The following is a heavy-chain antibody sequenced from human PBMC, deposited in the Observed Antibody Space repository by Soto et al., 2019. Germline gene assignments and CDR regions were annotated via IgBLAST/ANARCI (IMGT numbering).Heavy chain of an antibody. CDR1: GFTFSSYA. Sequence: QVQLVESGGGVVQPGRSLRLSCAASGFTFSSYAMHWVRQAPGKGLEWVAVISYDGSNKYYADSVKGRFTISRDNSKNTLYLQMNSLRAEDTAVYYCAREGVGATLAFDIWGQGTMVTVSS. CDR3: AREGVGATLAFDI. J-gene: IGHJ3*02. D-gene: IGHD1-26*01. CDR2: ISYDGSNK. V-gene: IGHV3-30-3*01.